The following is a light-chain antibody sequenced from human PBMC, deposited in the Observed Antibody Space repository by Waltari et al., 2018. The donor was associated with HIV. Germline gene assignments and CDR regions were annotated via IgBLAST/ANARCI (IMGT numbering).Light chain of an antibody. J-gene: IGLJ2*01. Sequence: QSVLTQPPSASETPGHRVATSCSGSSSDIGSNAVNWYQLLPGTAPKLLIYSNNQRPSGVPDRFSGSKSGTSASLAISGLQSEDEADYYCAAWDDSLNGPHVVFGGGTKLTVL. V-gene: IGLV1-44*01. CDR1: SSDIGSNA. CDR2: SNN. CDR3: AAWDDSLNGPHVV.